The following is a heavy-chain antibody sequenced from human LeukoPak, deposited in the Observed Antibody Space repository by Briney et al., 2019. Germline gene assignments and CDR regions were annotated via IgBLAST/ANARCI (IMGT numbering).Heavy chain of an antibody. D-gene: IGHD3-22*01. Sequence: GGSLRLSCAASGFTFSSYAMSWVRQAPGKGLEWVSVIYSGGSTYYADSVKGRFTISRDNSKNTLYLQMNSLRAEDTAVYYCARDSKYYYDSSGYYYYYYGMDVWGQGTTVTVSS. V-gene: IGHV3-66*01. CDR3: ARDSKYYYDSSGYYYYYYGMDV. J-gene: IGHJ6*02. CDR1: GFTFSSYA. CDR2: IYSGGST.